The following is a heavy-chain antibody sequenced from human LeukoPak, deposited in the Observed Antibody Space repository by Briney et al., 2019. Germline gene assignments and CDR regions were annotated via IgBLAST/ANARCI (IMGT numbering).Heavy chain of an antibody. CDR1: GYTFSSYH. Sequence: ASVKVSCKASGYTFSSYHIHWVRQAPGQGLEWMGKINPSFNPGVDVTSYAQKFQGRVTMARDISTNTVYMELSSLTSEDTAVYYCARAWESIAGYYFDYWGQGTLVTVSS. CDR2: INPSFNPGVDVT. J-gene: IGHJ4*02. CDR3: ARAWESIAGYYFDY. V-gene: IGHV1-46*01. D-gene: IGHD1-26*01.